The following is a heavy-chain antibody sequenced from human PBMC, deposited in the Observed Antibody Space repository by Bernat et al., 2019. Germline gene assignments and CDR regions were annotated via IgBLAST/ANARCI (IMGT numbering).Heavy chain of an antibody. J-gene: IGHJ4*02. D-gene: IGHD3-22*01. CDR2: ISGSGGST. CDR1: GFTFSSYA. Sequence: EVQLLESGGGLVQPGGSLRLSCAASGFTFSSYAMSWVRQAPGKGLEWVSAISGSGGSTYYADSVKGRFTISRDNAKNSLYLQMNSLRAEDTAVYYCARGYDSSGYLKNFDYWGQGTLVTVSS. V-gene: IGHV3-23*01. CDR3: ARGYDSSGYLKNFDY.